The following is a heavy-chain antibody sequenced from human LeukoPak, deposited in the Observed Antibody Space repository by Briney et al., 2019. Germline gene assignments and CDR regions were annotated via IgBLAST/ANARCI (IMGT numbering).Heavy chain of an antibody. Sequence: PGGSLRLSCAASGFTFSSYAMSWVRQAPGKGLEWASAISGSGGSTYYADSVKGRFTISRDNSKNTLYLQMNSLRAEDTAVYYCARNDLTISGFDYWGQGTLVTVSS. D-gene: IGHD1-1*01. CDR1: GFTFSSYA. CDR3: ARNDLTISGFDY. V-gene: IGHV3-23*01. CDR2: ISGSGGST. J-gene: IGHJ4*02.